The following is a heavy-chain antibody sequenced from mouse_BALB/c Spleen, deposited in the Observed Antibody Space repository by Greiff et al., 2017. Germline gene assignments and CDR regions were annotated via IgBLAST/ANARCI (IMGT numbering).Heavy chain of an antibody. V-gene: IGHV5-12-2*01. D-gene: IGHD1-1*01. CDR1: GFTFSSYT. CDR3: ARGDYYYGSSYAMDY. CDR2: ISNGGGST. Sequence: DVKLVESGGGLVQPGGSLKLSCAASGFTFSSYTMSWVRQTPEKRLEWVAYISNGGGSTYYPDTVKGRFTISRDNAKNTLYLQMSSLKSEDTAMYYCARGDYYYGSSYAMDYWGQGTSVTVSS. J-gene: IGHJ4*01.